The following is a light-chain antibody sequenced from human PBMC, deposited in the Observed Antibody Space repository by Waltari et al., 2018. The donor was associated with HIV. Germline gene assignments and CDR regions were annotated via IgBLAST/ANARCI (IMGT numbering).Light chain of an antibody. CDR1: SSDIGGYNY. CDR3: SSYAGSNSWV. CDR2: EVN. J-gene: IGLJ3*02. Sequence: PGQSVTISCTGTSSDIGGYNYVSWYQQYPGKAPKVMIHEVNKRPSGVPDRVSGSKSGNTASLTVSGLQAEDEAYYYCSSYAGSNSWVFGGGTKLTVL. V-gene: IGLV2-8*01.